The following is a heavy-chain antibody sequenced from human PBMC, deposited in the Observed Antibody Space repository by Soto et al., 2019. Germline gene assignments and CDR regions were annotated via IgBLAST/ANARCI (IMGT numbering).Heavy chain of an antibody. CDR1: GFTFSSYA. CDR2: ISGSGGST. V-gene: IGHV3-23*01. CDR3: AKDWHIVVEPATILGYYDMDV. J-gene: IGHJ6*02. Sequence: GGSLRLSXAASGFTFSSYAMSWVRQAPGKGLEWVSAISGSGGSTYYADSVKGRFTISRDNSKNTLYLLMNSLRAEDTAVYYCAKDWHIVVEPATILGYYDMDVWGQGTTVTVSS. D-gene: IGHD2-2*02.